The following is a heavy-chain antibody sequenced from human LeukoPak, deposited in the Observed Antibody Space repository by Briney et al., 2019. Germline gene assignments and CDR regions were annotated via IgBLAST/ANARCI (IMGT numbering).Heavy chain of an antibody. Sequence: ASVKVSCKTSGYTFTGYYMHWVRQAPGQGLEWMGWINPNSGGTNYAQKFQGRVTMTRDTSISTAYMELSRLRSDDTAVYYCASGSYYNDYYYYMDVWGKGTTVTISS. CDR2: INPNSGGT. V-gene: IGHV1-2*02. J-gene: IGHJ6*03. D-gene: IGHD3-10*01. CDR3: ASGSYYNDYYYYMDV. CDR1: GYTFTGYY.